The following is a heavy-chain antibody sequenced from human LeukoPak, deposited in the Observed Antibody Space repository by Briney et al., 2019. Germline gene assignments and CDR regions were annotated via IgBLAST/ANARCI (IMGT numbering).Heavy chain of an antibody. D-gene: IGHD3-10*01. CDR1: GFPFNTYN. Sequence: PGESLRLSCAAPGFPFNTYNINWVRQAPGKGLEWGSSISPGRSYIYYAESLKGRFTISRDNAKNSLYLQMNSLRAEDTAVYYCARDLATHGSGSQGMDVWGQGTTVTVSS. J-gene: IGHJ6*02. CDR3: ARDLATHGSGSQGMDV. CDR2: ISPGRSYI. V-gene: IGHV3-21*01.